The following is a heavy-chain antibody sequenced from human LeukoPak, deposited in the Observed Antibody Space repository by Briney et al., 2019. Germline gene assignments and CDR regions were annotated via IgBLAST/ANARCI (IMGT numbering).Heavy chain of an antibody. CDR1: GGSFGGYY. Sequence: SETLSLTCAVYGGSFGGYYWSWIRQPPGKGLEWIGEINHSGSTNYNPSLKSRVTISVDTSKNQFSLKLSSVTAADTAVYYCASSGIVVVPAAIRHNWFDPWGQGTLVTVSS. J-gene: IGHJ5*02. CDR2: INHSGST. CDR3: ASSGIVVVPAAIRHNWFDP. D-gene: IGHD2-2*02. V-gene: IGHV4-34*01.